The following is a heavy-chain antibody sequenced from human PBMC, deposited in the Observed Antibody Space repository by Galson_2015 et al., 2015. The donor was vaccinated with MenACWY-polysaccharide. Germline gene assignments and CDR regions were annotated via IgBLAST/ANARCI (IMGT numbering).Heavy chain of an antibody. CDR1: GFTFGNYW. Sequence: SLRLSCAVSGFTFGNYWMTWVRQAPGKGLEWVANINEDVREKYHLDSVKGRFTISRDDAKNSLYLQMNSLRAEDTAVYYCARGVYSLDSWGQGTLVTVSS. J-gene: IGHJ4*02. D-gene: IGHD4-11*01. CDR3: ARGVYSLDS. V-gene: IGHV3-7*01. CDR2: INEDVREK.